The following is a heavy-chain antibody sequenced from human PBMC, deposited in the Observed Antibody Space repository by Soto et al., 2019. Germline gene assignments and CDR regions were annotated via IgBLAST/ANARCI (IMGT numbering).Heavy chain of an antibody. D-gene: IGHD3-3*01. J-gene: IGHJ4*02. Sequence: ASVKVSCKASGYTFTSYGISWVRQAPGQGLEWMGWISAYNGNTNYAQKLQGRVTMTTDTSTSTAYMELRSLRSDDTAVYYCARDHYDFWSGYFDYWGQGTLVTVSS. V-gene: IGHV1-18*04. CDR2: ISAYNGNT. CDR1: GYTFTSYG. CDR3: ARDHYDFWSGYFDY.